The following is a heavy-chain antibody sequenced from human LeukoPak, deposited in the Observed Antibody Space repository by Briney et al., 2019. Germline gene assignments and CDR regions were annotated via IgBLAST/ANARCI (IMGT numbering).Heavy chain of an antibody. CDR1: GFTFSSYG. CDR3: AKGSLVGATTPFDY. V-gene: IGHV3-33*06. D-gene: IGHD1-26*01. Sequence: PGGSLRLSCAASGFTFSSYGMHWVRQAPGTGLEWVAVIWYDGSNKYYADSVKGRFTISRDNSKNTLYLQMSSLRAEDTAVYYCAKGSLVGATTPFDYWGQGTLVTVSS. J-gene: IGHJ4*02. CDR2: IWYDGSNK.